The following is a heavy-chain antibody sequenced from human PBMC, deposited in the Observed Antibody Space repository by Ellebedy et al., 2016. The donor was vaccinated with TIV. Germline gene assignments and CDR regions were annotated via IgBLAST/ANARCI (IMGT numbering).Heavy chain of an antibody. D-gene: IGHD5-18*01. J-gene: IGHJ4*02. CDR1: GFTFSSYW. CDR2: INSDGSST. CDR3: ARSRGYSYQDY. V-gene: IGHV3-74*01. Sequence: GESLKISXPASGFTFSSYWMHWVRQAPGKGLVWVSRINSDGSSTSYADSVKGRFTISRDNAKNTLYLQMNSLRAEDTAVYYCARSRGYSYQDYWGQGTLVTVSS.